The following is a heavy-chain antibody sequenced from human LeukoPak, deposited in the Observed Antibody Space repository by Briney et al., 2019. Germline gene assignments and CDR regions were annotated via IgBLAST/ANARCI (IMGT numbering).Heavy chain of an antibody. CDR3: ARDGSSGWYLKVSSWFDP. Sequence: GASVKVSCKASGGTFSSYAISWVRQAPGQGLEWMGGIIPIFGTANYAQKFQGRVTITTDESTSTAYMELSSLRSEDTAVYYCARDGSSGWYLKVSSWFDPWGQGTLVTVSS. D-gene: IGHD6-19*01. J-gene: IGHJ5*02. CDR2: IIPIFGTA. V-gene: IGHV1-69*05. CDR1: GGTFSSYA.